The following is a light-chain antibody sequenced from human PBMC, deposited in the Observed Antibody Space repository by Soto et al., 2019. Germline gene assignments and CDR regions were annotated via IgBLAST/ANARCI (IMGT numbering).Light chain of an antibody. V-gene: IGLV1-47*02. CDR3: ASWDDTLFGWV. J-gene: IGLJ3*02. Sequence: QSVLTQPPSVSGTPGQGVTISCSGGSSNIATNYGYWYQLLPGGTPNHVIFSNTTRPPRSPDRFSGSKSGASASLVISGLRSEDEADYFCASWDDTLFGWVFGGGTKVTVL. CDR2: SNT. CDR1: SSNIATNY.